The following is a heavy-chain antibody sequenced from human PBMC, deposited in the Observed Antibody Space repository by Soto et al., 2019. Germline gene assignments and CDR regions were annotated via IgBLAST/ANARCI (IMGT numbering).Heavy chain of an antibody. CDR2: IYPGDSDT. V-gene: IGHV5-51*01. Sequence: PGESLKISCKGSGYSFTSYWIGWVRQMPGKGLEWMGIIYPGDSDTRYSPSFQGQVTISTDKSISTAYLQWSSLKASDTAMYYCARTSAAGKYYYGMDVWGQGTTVTVSS. CDR1: GYSFTSYW. D-gene: IGHD6-13*01. J-gene: IGHJ6*02. CDR3: ARTSAAGKYYYGMDV.